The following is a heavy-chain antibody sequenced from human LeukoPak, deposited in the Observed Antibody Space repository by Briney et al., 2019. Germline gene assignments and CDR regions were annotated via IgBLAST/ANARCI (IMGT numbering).Heavy chain of an antibody. CDR3: AREGIGDAFDI. D-gene: IGHD3-10*01. CDR1: GGSISSGGYS. Sequence: PSETLSLTCAVSGGSISSGGYSWSWIRQPPGKGPEWIGYIYHSGSTYYNPSLKSRVTISVDRSKNQFSLKLSSVTAADTAVYYCAREGIGDAFDIWGQGTMVTVSS. CDR2: IYHSGST. J-gene: IGHJ3*02. V-gene: IGHV4-30-2*01.